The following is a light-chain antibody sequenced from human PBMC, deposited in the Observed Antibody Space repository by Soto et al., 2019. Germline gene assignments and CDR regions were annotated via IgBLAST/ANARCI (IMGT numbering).Light chain of an antibody. Sequence: EIVMTQSPATLSVSPGERATLSCRASQSLSNNLAWYQQKPGQAPRLLIYGASTRATGIPARFSGSGSGTEFTLTISSLQSEDFAVYYCQQYGSSPPYTFGQGTKLEI. V-gene: IGKV3-15*01. CDR1: QSLSNN. J-gene: IGKJ2*01. CDR3: QQYGSSPPYT. CDR2: GAS.